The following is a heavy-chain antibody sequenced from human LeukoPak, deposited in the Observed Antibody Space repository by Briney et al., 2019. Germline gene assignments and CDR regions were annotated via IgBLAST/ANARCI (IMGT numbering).Heavy chain of an antibody. V-gene: IGHV3-53*01. CDR3: ARHDWFDP. CDR2: IYSGGST. CDR1: GFIFSSDY. Sequence: GGSLRLSCAVSGFIFSSDYMSWVRQAPGKGLEWVSTIYSGGSTYYADSVKGRFTISRDNSKNTLYLQMNSLRAEDTAVYYCARHDWFDPWGRGTLVTVSS. J-gene: IGHJ5*02.